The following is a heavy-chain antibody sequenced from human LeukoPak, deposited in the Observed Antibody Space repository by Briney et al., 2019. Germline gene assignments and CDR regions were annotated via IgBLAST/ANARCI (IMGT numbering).Heavy chain of an antibody. D-gene: IGHD3-10*01. Sequence: GGSLRLSCAASGFTSSSYWMHWVRQVPGKGLVWVSRISGDGTARNYADSVKGRFTISRDDAKNTVDLQMNSLRGEDTAVYYCVRGRGSYGWFDPWGQGTLVTVS. CDR2: ISGDGTAR. CDR3: VRGRGSYGWFDP. V-gene: IGHV3-74*01. CDR1: GFTSSSYW. J-gene: IGHJ5*02.